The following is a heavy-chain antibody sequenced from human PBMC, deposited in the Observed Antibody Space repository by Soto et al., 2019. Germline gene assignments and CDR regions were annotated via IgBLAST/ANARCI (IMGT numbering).Heavy chain of an antibody. CDR2: IYYSGST. V-gene: IGHV4-59*08. CDR3: AGSSWYVFWFDP. J-gene: IGHJ5*02. Sequence: SETLSLTCTVSGGSISSYYWSWIRQPPGKGLEWIGYIYYSGSTNYNPSLKSRVTISVDTSKNQFSLKLSSVTAADTAVYYCAGSSWYVFWFDPWGQGTLVTVSS. D-gene: IGHD6-13*01. CDR1: GGSISSYY.